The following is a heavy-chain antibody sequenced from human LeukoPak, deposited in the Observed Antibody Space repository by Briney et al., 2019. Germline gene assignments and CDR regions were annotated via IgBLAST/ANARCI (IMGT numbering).Heavy chain of an antibody. V-gene: IGHV3-48*03. CDR1: GFTFSSYE. J-gene: IGHJ4*02. Sequence: GGSLRLSCAASGFTFSSYEMNWVRQAPGKGPEWVSYISSSGSTIYYAASVKGRFTISRDNAKNSLYLQMNSLRAEDTAVYYCARDGKGRNRIGYYFDYWGQGTLVTVSS. D-gene: IGHD3-10*01. CDR3: ARDGKGRNRIGYYFDY. CDR2: ISSSGSTI.